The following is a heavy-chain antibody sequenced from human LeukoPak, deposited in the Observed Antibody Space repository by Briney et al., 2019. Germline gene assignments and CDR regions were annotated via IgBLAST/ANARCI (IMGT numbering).Heavy chain of an antibody. J-gene: IGHJ6*03. V-gene: IGHV3-30*03. CDR1: GFTFSSYW. CDR3: ARSTRGFGELYYYYYYMDV. Sequence: PGGSLRLSCAASGFTFSSYWMSWVRQAPGKGLEWVAVISYDGSNKYYADSVKGRFTISRDNSKNTLYLQMNSLRAEDTAVYYCARSTRGFGELYYYYYYMDVWGKGTTVTISS. CDR2: ISYDGSNK. D-gene: IGHD3-10*01.